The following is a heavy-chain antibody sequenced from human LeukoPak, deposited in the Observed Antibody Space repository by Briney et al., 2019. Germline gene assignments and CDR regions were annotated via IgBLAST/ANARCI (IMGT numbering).Heavy chain of an antibody. CDR3: ARDSLTGYPLDY. CDR2: IYSGGYT. D-gene: IGHD3-9*01. J-gene: IGHJ4*02. Sequence: PGGSLRLSCAASGFSVSSKCMSWVRQAPGKALEWVSVIYSGGYTYYADSVEGRFTISRDDSKNSLYLQMNSLRAEDTAVYYCARDSLTGYPLDYWGQGTLVTVSS. V-gene: IGHV3-66*01. CDR1: GFSVSSKC.